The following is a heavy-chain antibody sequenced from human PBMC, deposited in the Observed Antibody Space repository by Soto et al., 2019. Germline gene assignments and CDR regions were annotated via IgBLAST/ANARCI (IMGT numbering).Heavy chain of an antibody. D-gene: IGHD3-10*01. CDR3: ARVAMVRGFPGGAFDI. J-gene: IGHJ3*02. CDR2: IYYSGST. V-gene: IGHV4-31*03. Sequence: QVQLQESGPGLVKPSQTLSLTCTVSGGSISSRGYYWSWIRQHPVKGLERIGYIYYSGSTYYNPSLKSRVTMSQDTSKNQFSLMLSSVTAAETAVYYCARVAMVRGFPGGAFDIWGQGTMVTVSS. CDR1: GGSISSRGYY.